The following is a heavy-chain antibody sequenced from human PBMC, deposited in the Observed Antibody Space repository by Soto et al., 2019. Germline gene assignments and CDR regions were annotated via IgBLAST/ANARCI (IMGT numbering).Heavy chain of an antibody. CDR3: ARGLIAADGTWSFWFDP. V-gene: IGHV4-4*02. CDR1: GGSISSSNW. CDR2: IYHSGST. D-gene: IGHD6-13*01. J-gene: IGHJ5*02. Sequence: QVQLQESGPGLVKPSGTLSLTCAVSGGSISSSNWWSWVRQPPGKGLEWIGEIYHSGSTTYNPSLKSRVTISVDKSKNQFSLNLSSVTAADTAVYYCARGLIAADGTWSFWFDPWGQGTLVTVSS.